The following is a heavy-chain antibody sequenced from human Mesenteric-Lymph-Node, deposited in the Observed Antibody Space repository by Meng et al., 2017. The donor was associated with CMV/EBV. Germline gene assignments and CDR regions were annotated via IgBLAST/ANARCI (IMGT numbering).Heavy chain of an antibody. CDR3: ARDNTQWFGELQYYYGMDV. Sequence: SETLSLTCAVYGGSFSGYYWSWIRRPPGKGLEYIGCIHYSGNINYNPSLKSRITISVDTSKNQFSLKLGSVTAADTAVYYCARDNTQWFGELQYYYGMDVWGQGTTVTVSS. CDR1: GGSFSGYY. J-gene: IGHJ6*02. CDR2: IHYSGNI. V-gene: IGHV4-59*01. D-gene: IGHD3-10*01.